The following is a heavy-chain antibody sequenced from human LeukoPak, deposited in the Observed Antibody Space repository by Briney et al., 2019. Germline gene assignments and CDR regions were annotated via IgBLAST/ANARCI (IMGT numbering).Heavy chain of an antibody. J-gene: IGHJ4*02. CDR3: ARARYYYDSSGYLYFDY. CDR2: IFYSGST. D-gene: IGHD3-22*01. V-gene: IGHV4-59*01. Sequence: SETLSLTCTVSGGSISGYYWSWIRQPPGKGLECVGYIFYSGSTNYNHSLKSRVIISVDTSKNQFSLKLSSVTAADTAVYYCARARYYYDSSGYLYFDYWGQGTLVTVSS. CDR1: GGSISGYY.